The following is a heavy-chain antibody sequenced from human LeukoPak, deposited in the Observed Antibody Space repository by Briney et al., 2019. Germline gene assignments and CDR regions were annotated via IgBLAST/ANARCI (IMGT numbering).Heavy chain of an antibody. Sequence: GGSLRLSCAASGFTFSSYGMSWVRQAPGKGLEWVSAISGSGGSTYYADSVKGRFTISRDNAKNTLYLQMGSLRAEDMAVYYCARGSHDYGDYWGQGTLVTVSS. CDR1: GFTFSSYG. V-gene: IGHV3-23*01. CDR3: ARGSHDYGDY. CDR2: ISGSGGST. J-gene: IGHJ4*02.